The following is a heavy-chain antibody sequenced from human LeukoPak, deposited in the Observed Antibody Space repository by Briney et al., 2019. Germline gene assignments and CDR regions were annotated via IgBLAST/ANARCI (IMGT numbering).Heavy chain of an antibody. CDR2: IYTSGSI. Sequence: SSETLSLTCTVSGGSISSYYWSWIRQPPGKGLEWIGYIYTSGSINYNPSLKSRVTISVDTSKNQFSLKLSSVTAADTAVYYCARHGSDYYYYYMDVRGKGTTVTVSS. V-gene: IGHV4-4*09. CDR1: GGSISSYY. J-gene: IGHJ6*03. CDR3: ARHGSDYYYYYMDV. D-gene: IGHD1-26*01.